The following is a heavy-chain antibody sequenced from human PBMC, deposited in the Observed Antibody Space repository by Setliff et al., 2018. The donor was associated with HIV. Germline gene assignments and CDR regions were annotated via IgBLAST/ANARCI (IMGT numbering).Heavy chain of an antibody. J-gene: IGHJ6*02. CDR2: INPSGAIT. CDR1: GYTFTSHY. CDR3: ARLYSGHAPYYYGMDV. D-gene: IGHD5-12*01. V-gene: IGHV1-46*01. Sequence: ASVKVSCKASGYTFTSHYIHWVRQAPGQGLEWMGIINPSGAITNYAQNFQGRVTMTGDTSTNTVYMELSSLRSEDTAVYYCARLYSGHAPYYYGMDVWGQGTTVTVSS.